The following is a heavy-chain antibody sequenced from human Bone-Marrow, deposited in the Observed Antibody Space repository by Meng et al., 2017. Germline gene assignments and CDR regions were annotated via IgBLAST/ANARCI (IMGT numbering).Heavy chain of an antibody. J-gene: IGHJ4*02. CDR1: GGSFSDYY. CDR2: INHSGST. D-gene: IGHD4-11*01. V-gene: IGHV4-34*01. CDR3: ARGPTTMAHDFDY. Sequence: QRQQWVSGRGKPSETLSPTCVVSGGSFSDYYWSGIRQPPGKGLEWIGEINHSGSTNYNPSLESRATISVDTSQNNLSLKLSSVTAADSAVYYCARGPTTMAHDFDYWGQGTLVTVSS.